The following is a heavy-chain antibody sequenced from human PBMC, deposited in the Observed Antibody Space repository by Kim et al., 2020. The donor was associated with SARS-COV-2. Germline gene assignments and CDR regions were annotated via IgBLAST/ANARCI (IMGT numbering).Heavy chain of an antibody. CDR3: ATLGAVVWYPGNY. V-gene: IGHV3-11*06. J-gene: IGHJ4*02. Sequence: YAASLKGRFTISRDNAKNSLYLQMNSLRAEDTAVYYCATLGAVVWYPGNYWGQGTLVTVSS. D-gene: IGHD3-16*01.